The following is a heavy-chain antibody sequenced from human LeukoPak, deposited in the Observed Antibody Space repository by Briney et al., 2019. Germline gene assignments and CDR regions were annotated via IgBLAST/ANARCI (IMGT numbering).Heavy chain of an antibody. J-gene: IGHJ3*02. D-gene: IGHD5-18*01. Sequence: PGGSLRLSCAASGFTFSRYEMNWVRQAPGKGLVWVSRINSDGSSTSYADSVKGRFTISRDSAKNTLYLQMNSLRAEDTAVYYCVRDGYSYGFMLAFDIWGLGTRVTVSS. CDR1: GFTFSRYE. V-gene: IGHV3-74*01. CDR3: VRDGYSYGFMLAFDI. CDR2: INSDGSST.